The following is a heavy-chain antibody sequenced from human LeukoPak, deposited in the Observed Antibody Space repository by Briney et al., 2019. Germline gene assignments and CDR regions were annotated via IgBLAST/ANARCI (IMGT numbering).Heavy chain of an antibody. V-gene: IGHV4-59*08. Sequence: KSSETLSLTCSVSGGSISSLYWSWLRQPPGKGLEWIGYIYYTGSTNYNPSLKSRVTMFVDMSKNQFSLRLSSVTAADTAVYYCARHRAYSSSSPFDYWGQGTLVTVSS. CDR3: ARHRAYSSSSPFDY. CDR2: IYYTGST. D-gene: IGHD6-6*01. CDR1: GGSISSLY. J-gene: IGHJ4*02.